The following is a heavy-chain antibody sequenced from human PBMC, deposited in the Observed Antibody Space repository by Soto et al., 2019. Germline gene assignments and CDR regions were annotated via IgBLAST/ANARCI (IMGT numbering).Heavy chain of an antibody. J-gene: IGHJ4*02. CDR3: AKDDSSGYYSSLDYFDY. V-gene: IGHV3-23*01. CDR2: ISGSGGST. D-gene: IGHD3-22*01. CDR1: GFTFSSYA. Sequence: GGSLRLSCAASGFTFSSYAMSWVRQAPGKGLEWVSAISGSGGSTYYADSVNGRFTISRDNSKNTLYLQMNSLRAEDTAVYYCAKDDSSGYYSSLDYFDYWGQGTLVTVSS.